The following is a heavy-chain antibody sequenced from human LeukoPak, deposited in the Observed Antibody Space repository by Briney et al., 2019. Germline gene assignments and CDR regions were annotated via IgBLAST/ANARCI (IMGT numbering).Heavy chain of an antibody. J-gene: IGHJ4*02. CDR3: ASLARLKDIVATTTFDY. CDR1: GGSIGSGDYY. CDR2: IYYSGST. D-gene: IGHD5-12*01. V-gene: IGHV4-30-4*01. Sequence: SQTLSLTCTVSGGSIGSGDYYWSWIRQPPGKGLEWIGYIYYSGSTYYNPSLKSRVTISVDTSKNQFSLKLSSVTAADTAVYYCASLARLKDIVATTTFDYWGQGTLVTVSS.